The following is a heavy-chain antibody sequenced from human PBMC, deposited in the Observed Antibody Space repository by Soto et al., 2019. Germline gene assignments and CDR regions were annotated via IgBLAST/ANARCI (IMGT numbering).Heavy chain of an antibody. Sequence: QEQLVQSGAEVKKPGSSVKVSCKASGGTFSSYTINWVRQAPGQGLEWMGGIIPIFGTANYAQKFQGRVTITADESTSTAYMALSSLRSEYTAVYYCAKELDTATAIMDVWGQGTTVTVSS. J-gene: IGHJ6*02. D-gene: IGHD5-18*01. V-gene: IGHV1-69*01. CDR2: IIPIFGTA. CDR1: GGTFSSYT. CDR3: AKELDTATAIMDV.